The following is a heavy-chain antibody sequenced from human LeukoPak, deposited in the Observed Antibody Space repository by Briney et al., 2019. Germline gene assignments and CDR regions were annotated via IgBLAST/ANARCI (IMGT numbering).Heavy chain of an antibody. Sequence: SETLSLTCTVSGGSISSSSYYWGWIRQPPGKGLEWIGSIYYSGSTYYNPSLKSRVIISVDTSKNQFSLKLSSVTAADTAVYYCARGKVEYSSSSPGGYFDYWGQGTLVTVSS. V-gene: IGHV4-39*01. CDR2: IYYSGST. CDR1: GGSISSSSYY. D-gene: IGHD6-6*01. J-gene: IGHJ4*02. CDR3: ARGKVEYSSSSPGGYFDY.